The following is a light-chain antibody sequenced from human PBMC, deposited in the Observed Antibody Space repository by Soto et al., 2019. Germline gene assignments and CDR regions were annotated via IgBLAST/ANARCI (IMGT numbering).Light chain of an antibody. CDR1: QSVSNNY. Sequence: DIVLTQSPGTLSLSPGERATLSCRASQSVSNNYLAWYQQKPGQAPRLLIYDASDRAPGIPARFSGSGSATDFTLTINNLEPEDFAVYYCQQRSNWPPSITFGQGTRLEIK. CDR2: DAS. J-gene: IGKJ5*01. CDR3: QQRSNWPPSIT. V-gene: IGKV3-11*01.